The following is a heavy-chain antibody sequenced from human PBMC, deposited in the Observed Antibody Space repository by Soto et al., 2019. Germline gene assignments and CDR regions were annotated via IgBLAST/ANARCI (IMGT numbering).Heavy chain of an antibody. CDR1: GGSISSSSYY. CDR2: IYYSGST. V-gene: IGHV4-39*01. CDR3: ARRGLNYDFWSGYERPFDY. D-gene: IGHD3-3*01. Sequence: SETLSLTCTVSGGSISSSSYYWGWIRQPPGKGLEWIGSIYYSGSTYYNPSLKSRVTISVDTSKNQFSLKLSSVTAADTVVYYCARRGLNYDFWSGYERPFDYWGQGTLVTVSS. J-gene: IGHJ4*02.